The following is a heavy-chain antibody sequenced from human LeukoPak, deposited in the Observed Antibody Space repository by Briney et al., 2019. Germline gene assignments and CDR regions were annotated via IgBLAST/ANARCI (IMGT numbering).Heavy chain of an antibody. CDR2: IWNDGSYK. D-gene: IGHD2-15*01. J-gene: IGHJ6*03. CDR1: GFVFSSFA. Sequence: GGSLRLSCAASGFVFSSFAMHWVRQAPGKGLEWVATIWNDGSYKYHTDSVKGRFTITRDNSKNTLYLQMNGLRAEDTAVYYCASAPFFCSGGSCPYYMDVWGKGTLVTVSS. CDR3: ASAPFFCSGGSCPYYMDV. V-gene: IGHV3-33*01.